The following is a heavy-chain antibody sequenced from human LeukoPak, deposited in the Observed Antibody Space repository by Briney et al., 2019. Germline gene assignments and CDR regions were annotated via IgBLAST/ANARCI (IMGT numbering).Heavy chain of an antibody. J-gene: IGHJ4*01. V-gene: IGHV4-59*01. CDR1: GGPIRGLY. Sequence: PSETLSLTCTVSGGPIRGLYWSWIRQPPGRGLEWIGYVYYSGSTTYNPSLKSRVTISVDTSKNQFSLRLRSMIAADTALYYCARGYAYGDTGSFDYWGHGALVTVSS. D-gene: IGHD4-17*01. CDR3: ARGYAYGDTGSFDY. CDR2: VYYSGST.